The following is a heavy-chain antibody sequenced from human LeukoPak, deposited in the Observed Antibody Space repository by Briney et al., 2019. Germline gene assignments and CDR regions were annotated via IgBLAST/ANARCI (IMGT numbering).Heavy chain of an antibody. J-gene: IGHJ4*02. CDR3: ARVGGGQQLVASPLYYFDY. D-gene: IGHD6-13*01. Sequence: PSETLSLTCTVSGGSISIHYWSWVRQPPGKGLGGIGYIYYSGSTKYNPSLKSRVTISGDTSKNQFSLKLSSVTAADTAVYYCARVGGGQQLVASPLYYFDYWGQGTLVTVSS. V-gene: IGHV4-59*11. CDR2: IYYSGST. CDR1: GGSISIHY.